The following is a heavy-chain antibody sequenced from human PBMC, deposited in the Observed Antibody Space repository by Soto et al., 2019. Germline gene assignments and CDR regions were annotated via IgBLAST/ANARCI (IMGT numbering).Heavy chain of an antibody. CDR2: MNEDGRTT. CDR1: GFTFSRYW. Sequence: EVQLVESGGGLVQPGGSLRLSCVDSGFTFSRYWMHWVRQAPGKGLVWVSRMNEDGRTTTYADSVKGRFTISRDNAKNTLYLQMNSLSVEDTAVYYCARDLSGPADYWGQGTLVTVSS. D-gene: IGHD2-15*01. J-gene: IGHJ4*02. CDR3: ARDLSGPADY. V-gene: IGHV3-74*01.